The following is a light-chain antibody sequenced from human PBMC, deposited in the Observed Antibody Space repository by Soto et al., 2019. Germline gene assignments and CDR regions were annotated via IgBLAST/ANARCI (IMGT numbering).Light chain of an antibody. CDR3: KSYAGSYTYV. CDR1: KNDIGVYDF. CDR2: EVV. Sequence: ALTQPPSASGSPGQSVTISCTGTKNDIGVYDFVSWYQHHPGKAPRLIIYEVVQRPSGVPDRFSGSKSGNTASLTVSGLQAADEADYFCKSYAGSYTYVFGSGTKV. J-gene: IGLJ1*01. V-gene: IGLV2-8*01.